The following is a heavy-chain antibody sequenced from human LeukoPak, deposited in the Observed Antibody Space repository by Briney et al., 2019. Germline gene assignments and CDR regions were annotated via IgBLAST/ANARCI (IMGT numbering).Heavy chain of an antibody. CDR1: GFTFSSHG. CDR3: ARPDLMRELRFDP. CDR2: INNDGSST. J-gene: IGHJ5*02. V-gene: IGHV3-74*01. Sequence: GRSLRLSCAASGFTFSSHGMHWVRQAPGKGLVWVSCINNDGSSTDYADSVKGRFTISRDNAKNTLYLQMNSLRAEDTAVYYCARPDLMRELRFDPWGQGTLVTVSS. D-gene: IGHD1-7*01.